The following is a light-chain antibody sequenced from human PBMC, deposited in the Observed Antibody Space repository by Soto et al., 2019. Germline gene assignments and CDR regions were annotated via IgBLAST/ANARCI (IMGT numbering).Light chain of an antibody. V-gene: IGLV2-11*01. CDR3: CSFAGSFSYV. CDR2: DVT. J-gene: IGLJ1*01. Sequence: QSVLTQPRSVSGSPGQSVTISCTGTSSAVGRYDYVSWYQQHPGKAPKLIIYDVTERPAGVPDRFSGSKSGNTASLTISGLQAEDEADYSCCSFAGSFSYVFGGGTKVTVL. CDR1: SSAVGRYDY.